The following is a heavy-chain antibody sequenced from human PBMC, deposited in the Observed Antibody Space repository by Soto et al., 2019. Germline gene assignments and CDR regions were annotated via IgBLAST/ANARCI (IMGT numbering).Heavy chain of an antibody. D-gene: IGHD3-16*01. CDR1: GYSFRSYG. Sequence: ASVKVSCKAFGYSFRSYGIQWVRQAPGQSLEWMGWINADKGDTKYSQNFQGRVSITRDTFANTAYMELRSLTPEDTAVYYCARVGLKYLRWFDPWGQGSLVTVSS. CDR2: INADKGDT. J-gene: IGHJ5*02. CDR3: ARVGLKYLRWFDP. V-gene: IGHV1-3*01.